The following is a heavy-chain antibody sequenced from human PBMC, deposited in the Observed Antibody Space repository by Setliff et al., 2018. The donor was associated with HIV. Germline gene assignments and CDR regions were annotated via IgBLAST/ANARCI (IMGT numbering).Heavy chain of an antibody. Sequence: PSETLSLTCTVSGGSISSFSYYWGWIRQPPGKGPEWIGSIFHTGNTYYNPSLKSRVTISVETSKNQVSLKLTSVTAADTAVYYCAREIYGGNSRPFDYWGQGTLVTVSS. CDR3: AREIYGGNSRPFDY. J-gene: IGHJ4*02. D-gene: IGHD4-17*01. V-gene: IGHV4-39*07. CDR2: IFHTGNT. CDR1: GGSISSFSYY.